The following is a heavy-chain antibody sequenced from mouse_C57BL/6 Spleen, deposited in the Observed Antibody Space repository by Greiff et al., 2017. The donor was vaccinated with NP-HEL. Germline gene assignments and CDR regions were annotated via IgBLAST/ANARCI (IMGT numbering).Heavy chain of an antibody. V-gene: IGHV1-42*01. CDR3: ARDQGYGMDD. Sequence: VQLQQSGPELVKPGASVKLSCKASGYSFTGYYMNWVKQSPEKSLEWIGEINPSTGGTTYNQKFKAKATLTVDKSSSTAYMQLKSLTSEDSAVDYCARDQGYGMDDWGQGTSVTVAS. D-gene: IGHD3-2*02. J-gene: IGHJ4*01. CDR1: GYSFTGYY. CDR2: INPSTGGT.